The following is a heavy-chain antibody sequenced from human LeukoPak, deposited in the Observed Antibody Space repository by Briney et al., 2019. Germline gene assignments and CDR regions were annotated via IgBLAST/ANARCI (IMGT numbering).Heavy chain of an antibody. CDR1: GYTFTSYT. CDR2: ISVGNGDS. J-gene: IGHJ4*02. V-gene: IGHV1-3*03. CDR3: ASKVERYYYDSSGYYPLDY. D-gene: IGHD3-22*01. Sequence: ASVKVSCKASGYTFTSYTIHWVRQAPGQSLEWMGWISVGNGDSKCSQEFQGRVTITADESTSTAYMELSSLRSEDTAVYYCASKVERYYYDSSGYYPLDYWGQGTLVTVSS.